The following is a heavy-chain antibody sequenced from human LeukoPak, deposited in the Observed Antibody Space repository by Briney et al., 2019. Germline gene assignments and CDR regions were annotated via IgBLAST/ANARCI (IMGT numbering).Heavy chain of an antibody. D-gene: IGHD3-22*01. CDR3: ARLGNFYDSSGSFDY. CDR2: IYYSGST. V-gene: IGHV4-39*01. CDR1: GGSISSSSYY. J-gene: IGHJ4*02. Sequence: SETLSLTCTVSGGSISSSSYYWGWIRQPPGKGLEWIGSIYYSGSTYYNPSLKSRVTISVDTSKKQFSLKLSSVTAADTAVYYCARLGNFYDSSGSFDYWGQGTLVTVSS.